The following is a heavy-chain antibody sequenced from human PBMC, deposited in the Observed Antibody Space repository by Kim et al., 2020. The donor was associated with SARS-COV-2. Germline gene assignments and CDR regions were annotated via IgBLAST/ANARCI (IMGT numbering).Heavy chain of an antibody. CDR2: IRQDGYER. Sequence: GSLRLSCAASGFTFSTYWMAWVRQAPGKGLEWVANIRQDGYERDYVDSVKGRFTVSRDNAKNSLFLQMNSLRAEDTAVYYCARDPGDDYFDYWGQGTLVTVSS. V-gene: IGHV3-7*03. CDR1: GFTFSTYW. J-gene: IGHJ4*02. CDR3: ARDPGDDYFDY. D-gene: IGHD3-16*01.